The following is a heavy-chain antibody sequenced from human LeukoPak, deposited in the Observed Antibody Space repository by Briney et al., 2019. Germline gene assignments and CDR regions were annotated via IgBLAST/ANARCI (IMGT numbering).Heavy chain of an antibody. CDR1: GGSISSGDYY. J-gene: IGHJ1*01. D-gene: IGHD4-17*01. V-gene: IGHV4-30-4*01. CDR2: IYYSGST. CDR3: ARLGFGDYGYFQH. Sequence: SQTLSLTCTVSGGSISSGDYYWSWIRQPPGKGLEWIGYIYYSGSTYYNPSLKSRVTISVDTSRNQFSLNLTSVTAADTAVYYCARLGFGDYGYFQHWGQGTLVTVSS.